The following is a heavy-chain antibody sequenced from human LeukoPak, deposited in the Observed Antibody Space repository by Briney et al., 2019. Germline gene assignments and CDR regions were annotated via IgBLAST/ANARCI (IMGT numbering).Heavy chain of an antibody. V-gene: IGHV3-21*04. Sequence: GGSLRLSCAASGFTFSNYNMNWVRQVPGKGLEWVSSISDRGDYIYYADSVRGRFTISRDNAKNSLYLQMNSLRTEDTALYYCAKASPEYYYDSSGYYWPVDYWGQGTLVTVSS. CDR2: ISDRGDYI. J-gene: IGHJ4*02. CDR3: AKASPEYYYDSSGYYWPVDY. D-gene: IGHD3-22*01. CDR1: GFTFSNYN.